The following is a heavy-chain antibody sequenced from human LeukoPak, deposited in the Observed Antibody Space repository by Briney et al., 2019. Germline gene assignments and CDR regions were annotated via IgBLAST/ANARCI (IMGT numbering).Heavy chain of an antibody. CDR2: IFGSGGST. D-gene: IGHD6-19*01. J-gene: IGHJ4*02. V-gene: IGHV3-23*01. CDR3: AKTTTGYSSGRYPGWPVDY. CDR1: GFTFSSYA. Sequence: PGGSLRLSCAASGFTFSSYAMYWVRQAPGKGLEWVSGIFGSGGSTHYADSVKGRLTISRDNSQNTVYLQMNSLRAEDTAVYYCAKTTTGYSSGRYPGWPVDYWGQGTLVTVSS.